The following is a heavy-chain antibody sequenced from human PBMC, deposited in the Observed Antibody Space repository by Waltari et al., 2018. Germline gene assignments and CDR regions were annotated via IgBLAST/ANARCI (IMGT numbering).Heavy chain of an antibody. CDR2: ISYDGSNK. CDR3: ARSRWLLVETNFDY. D-gene: IGHD3-9*01. V-gene: IGHV3-30-3*01. CDR1: GFTFSSYA. J-gene: IGHJ4*02. Sequence: QVQLVESGGGVVQPGRSLRLSCAASGFTFSSYAMHWVRQAPGKGLEWLAVISYDGSNKYYADSVKGRFTISRDNSKNTLYLQMNSLRAEDTAVYYCARSRWLLVETNFDYWGQGTLVTVSS.